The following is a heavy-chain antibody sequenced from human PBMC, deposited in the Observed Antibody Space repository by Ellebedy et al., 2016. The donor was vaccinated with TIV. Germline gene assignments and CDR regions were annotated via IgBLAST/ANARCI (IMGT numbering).Heavy chain of an antibody. Sequence: PGGSLRLSCAASGFTLSDYSMNWVRQAPGKGLEWVSSISSSGNYRYHGDSVKGRFTISRDNAKNSLYLQMNSLRAEDTAVYYCAREKSGHKWNDGFDSWGQGTLVTVSS. V-gene: IGHV3-21*01. CDR3: AREKSGHKWNDGFDS. D-gene: IGHD1-1*01. CDR2: ISSSGNYR. CDR1: GFTLSDYS. J-gene: IGHJ4*02.